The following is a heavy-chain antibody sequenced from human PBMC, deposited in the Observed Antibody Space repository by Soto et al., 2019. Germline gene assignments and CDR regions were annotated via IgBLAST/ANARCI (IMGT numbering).Heavy chain of an antibody. CDR3: AMYDYNGYYFDY. J-gene: IGHJ4*02. CDR2: INPSGGST. Sequence: QVQLVQSGAEVKKPGASVKVSCKASGYTFSTYYMHWVRQAPGQGYEWMGIINPSGGSTTYAQKFQGRVTMTRDTSTTTVYMELSSLNSEDTAVYYCAMYDYNGYYFDYWGQGTLVTVSS. D-gene: IGHD4-4*01. CDR1: GYTFSTYY. V-gene: IGHV1-46*01.